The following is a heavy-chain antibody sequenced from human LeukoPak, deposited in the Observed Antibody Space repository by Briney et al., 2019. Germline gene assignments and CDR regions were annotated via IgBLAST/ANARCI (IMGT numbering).Heavy chain of an antibody. J-gene: IGHJ4*02. V-gene: IGHV3-30*07. CDR2: ISYDGSNK. CDR3: AREGEYSSSSPADY. Sequence: GRSLRLSCAASGFTFSSYAMHWVRQAPGKGLEWVAVISYDGSNKYYADSVKGRFTISRDNSKNTLYLQMNSLRAEDTAVYYCAREGEYSSSSPADYWGQGTLVTVSS. CDR1: GFTFSSYA. D-gene: IGHD6-6*01.